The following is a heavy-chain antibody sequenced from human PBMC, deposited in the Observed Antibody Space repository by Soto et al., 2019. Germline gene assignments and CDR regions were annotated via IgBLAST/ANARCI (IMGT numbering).Heavy chain of an antibody. CDR3: ARVTWTTDYFDY. CDR1: GDSVSSNSAA. CDR2: TYYRYKWYN. J-gene: IGHJ4*02. Sequence: QSQTLSLTCAISGDSVSSNSAAWKWIRQSPSRGLEWLGRTYYRYKWYNDYAVSVKSRITINPDTSKNQFSLQLNSVTPEDTAVYDCARVTWTTDYFDYWGQGTLVTVSS. D-gene: IGHD4-17*01. V-gene: IGHV6-1*01.